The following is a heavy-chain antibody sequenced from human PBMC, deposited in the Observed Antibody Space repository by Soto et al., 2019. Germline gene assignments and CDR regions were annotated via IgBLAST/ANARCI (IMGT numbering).Heavy chain of an antibody. Sequence: SETLSLTCAVYGGSFSGYYWSWIRQPPGKGLEWIGEINHSGSTNYNPSLKSRVTISVDTSKNQFSLKLSSVTAADTAVYYCARGREDIVVVPAASAFDIWGQGTMVTVSS. CDR1: GGSFSGYY. V-gene: IGHV4-34*01. J-gene: IGHJ3*02. D-gene: IGHD2-2*01. CDR3: ARGREDIVVVPAASAFDI. CDR2: INHSGST.